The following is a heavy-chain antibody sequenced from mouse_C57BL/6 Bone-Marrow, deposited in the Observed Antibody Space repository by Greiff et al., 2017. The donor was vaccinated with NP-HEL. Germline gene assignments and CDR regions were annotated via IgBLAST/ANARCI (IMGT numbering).Heavy chain of an antibody. CDR3: TRSWVSRYFDY. CDR2: INPGSGGT. J-gene: IGHJ2*01. Sequence: VQLQQSGAELVRPGPSVKVSCKASGYAFTNYLIEWVKQRPGQGLEWIGVINPGSGGTNYNQKFKGKAKLTAVTSASTAYMELSSLTNEDSAVYYCTRSWVSRYFDYWGQGTTLTVSS. CDR1: GYAFTNYL. V-gene: IGHV1-54*01.